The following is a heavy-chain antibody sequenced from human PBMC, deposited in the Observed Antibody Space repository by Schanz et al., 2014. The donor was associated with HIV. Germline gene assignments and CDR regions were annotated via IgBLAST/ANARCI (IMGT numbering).Heavy chain of an antibody. J-gene: IGHJ4*02. CDR2: INHSGDT. CDR3: ARAKWPPRSRHFDF. D-gene: IGHD6-13*01. V-gene: IGHV4-31*03. Sequence: QVQLQESGPGLVKPSQTLSLTCTVSGGSISSGGYYWSWIRQPPGKGLEWIGEINHSGDTNYNPSLKSRVTRSGDTSKNQFALKLDSVTAADTAVYYCARAKWPPRSRHFDFWGQGNLVTVSS. CDR1: GGSISSGGYY.